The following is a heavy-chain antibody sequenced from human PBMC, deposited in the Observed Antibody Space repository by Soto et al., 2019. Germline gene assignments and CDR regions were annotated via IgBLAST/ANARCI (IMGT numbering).Heavy chain of an antibody. J-gene: IGHJ4*02. V-gene: IGHV1-18*01. D-gene: IGHD3-3*01. Sequence: ASVKVSCKASGYTFTSYGISWVRQAPGQGLEWMGWISAYNGNTNYAQKLQGRVTMTTDTSTSTAYMELRSLRPDDTAVYYCARDALGYYDFWSRYSHWGQGTLVTVSS. CDR2: ISAYNGNT. CDR1: GYTFTSYG. CDR3: ARDALGYYDFWSRYSH.